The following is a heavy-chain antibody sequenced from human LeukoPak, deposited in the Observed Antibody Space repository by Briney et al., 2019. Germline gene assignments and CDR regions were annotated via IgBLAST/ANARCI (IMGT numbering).Heavy chain of an antibody. CDR2: ISSSSSTI. V-gene: IGHV3-48*04. J-gene: IGHJ4*02. CDR1: GFTFGSYS. CDR3: ARDQLGYAY. Sequence: GGSLRLSCAASGFTFGSYSMNWVRQAPGKGLEWVSYISSSSSTIYYADSVKGRFTISRDNAKNSLYLQTNSLRAEDTAVYYCARDQLGYAYWGQGTLVTVSP. D-gene: IGHD2-15*01.